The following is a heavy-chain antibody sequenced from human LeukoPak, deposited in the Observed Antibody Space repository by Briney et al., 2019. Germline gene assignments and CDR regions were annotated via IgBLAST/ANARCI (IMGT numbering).Heavy chain of an antibody. V-gene: IGHV3-11*05. D-gene: IGHD3-10*01. CDR3: ARGEGSSNSNWFDP. Sequence: GGSLRLSCAASGFTFSDYYMSWIRQAPGKGLAWVSYIRSSSTYTNYADSVKGRFTISRDNAKNSLYLQMNSLRAEDTAVYYCARGEGSSNSNWFDPWGQGNLVTVSS. CDR1: GFTFSDYY. J-gene: IGHJ5*02. CDR2: IRSSSTYT.